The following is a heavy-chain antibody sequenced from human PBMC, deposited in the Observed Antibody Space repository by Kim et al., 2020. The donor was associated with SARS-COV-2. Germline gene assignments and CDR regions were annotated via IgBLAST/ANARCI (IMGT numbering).Heavy chain of an antibody. CDR3: ARDSTGYGESYDN. CDR1: GDSVSSNTAA. D-gene: IGHD3-10*01. CDR2: TYHRSRWYN. J-gene: IGHJ4*01. V-gene: IGHV6-1*01. Sequence: SRTLSLTCDISGDSVSSNTAAWSWIRQSPSRGLEWLGRTYHRSRWYNEYAVSMKGRITINPDTTKNQVSLTLNSVTPEDTAVYYCARDSTGYGESYDNWGQGTLVTVSS.